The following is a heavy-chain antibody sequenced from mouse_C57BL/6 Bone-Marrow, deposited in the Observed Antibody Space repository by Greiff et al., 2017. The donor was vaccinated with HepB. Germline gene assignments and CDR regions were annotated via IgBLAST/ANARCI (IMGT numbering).Heavy chain of an antibody. J-gene: IGHJ2*01. CDR1: GYAFTNYL. CDR2: INPGSGGT. Sequence: QVQLQQSGAELVRPGTSVKVSCKASGYAFTNYLIEWVKQRPGQGLKWIGVINPGSGGTNYNEKFKGKATLTADKSSSTAYMQLSSLTSEDSAVYFCARGGTYYSNWYFDYWGQGTTLTVSS. V-gene: IGHV1-54*01. D-gene: IGHD2-5*01. CDR3: ARGGTYYSNWYFDY.